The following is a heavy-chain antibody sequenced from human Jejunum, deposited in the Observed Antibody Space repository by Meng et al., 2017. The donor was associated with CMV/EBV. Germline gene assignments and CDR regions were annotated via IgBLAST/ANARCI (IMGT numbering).Heavy chain of an antibody. Sequence: ASGCPSPSCYVHWVRQPPRPGLVWVGIVNPCGGSTTYSQQLPDRVTITTDASTSTVFLLLISLRSEDAAVYYCAGVGYNNYEPFDYWGQGTLVTVSS. CDR2: VNPCGGST. J-gene: IGHJ4*02. V-gene: IGHV1-46*01. D-gene: IGHD4-11*01. CDR1: GCPSPSCY. CDR3: AGVGYNNYEPFDY.